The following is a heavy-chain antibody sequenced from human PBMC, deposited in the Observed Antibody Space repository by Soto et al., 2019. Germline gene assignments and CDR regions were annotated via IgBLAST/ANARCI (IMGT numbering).Heavy chain of an antibody. CDR1: GFTFSSYG. D-gene: IGHD3-3*01. V-gene: IGHV3-33*01. CDR3: ARGQGFWSGYSYYMDV. J-gene: IGHJ6*03. Sequence: PGGSLRLSCAASGFTFSSYGMHWVRQAPGKGLEWVAVIWYDGSNKYYADSVKGRFTISRDNSKNTLYLQMNSLRAEDTAVYYCARGQGFWSGYSYYMDVWGKGTTVTVSS. CDR2: IWYDGSNK.